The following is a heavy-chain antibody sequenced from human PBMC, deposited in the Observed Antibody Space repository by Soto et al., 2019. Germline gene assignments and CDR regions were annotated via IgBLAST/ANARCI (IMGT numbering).Heavy chain of an antibody. CDR1: GFTVSNFY. V-gene: IGHV3-66*01. J-gene: IGHJ4*02. D-gene: IGHD3-3*01. CDR2: ISSGGST. CDR3: ARDTFGGAYDFWH. Sequence: EVQLVESGGGLVQPGGSLRLSCAVSGFTVSNFYMTWVRQAPGKGLEWVSVISSGGSTYYADSVKGRFTISRDNSKSTLFLEMNSLRAGDTAVYYCARDTFGGAYDFWHGGQGTLVTVSS.